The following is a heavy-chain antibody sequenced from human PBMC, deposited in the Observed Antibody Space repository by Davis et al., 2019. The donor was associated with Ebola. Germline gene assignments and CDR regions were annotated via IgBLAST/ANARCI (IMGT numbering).Heavy chain of an antibody. CDR3: ATSGLITGTPY. CDR2: ISTSSI. CDR1: GFSFSSFS. D-gene: IGHD1-7*01. J-gene: IGHJ4*02. V-gene: IGHV3-21*01. Sequence: GSLRLSCAASGFSFSSFSMNWVRQAPGKGLEWVSSISTSSIHYADSLKGRFTISRDNAKKSLYLQMNSLRAEDTAVYYCATSGLITGTPYWGQGTLVTVSS.